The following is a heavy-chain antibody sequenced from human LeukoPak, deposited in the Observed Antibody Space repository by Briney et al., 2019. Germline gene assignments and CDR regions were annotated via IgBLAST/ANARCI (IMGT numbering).Heavy chain of an antibody. CDR1: GFNFGSFG. D-gene: IGHD6-19*01. CDR2: ISHEGSFQ. V-gene: IGHV3-30*03. CDR3: ARTRQQWQVLDY. Sequence: GRSLRLSCAASGFNFGSFGIHWVRQAPGKGLEWVAVISHEGSFQSYAESVKGRFTISRDNSKNMVFLQMNSLTSEDTAVYYCARTRQQWQVLDYWGQGTLVTVSS. J-gene: IGHJ4*02.